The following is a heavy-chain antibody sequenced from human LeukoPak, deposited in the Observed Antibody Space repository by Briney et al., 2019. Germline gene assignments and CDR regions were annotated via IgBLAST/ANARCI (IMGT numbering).Heavy chain of an antibody. J-gene: IGHJ6*02. CDR3: ARPPPPPYYYGMDV. Sequence: PSETLSLTCTVSGGSISSSSYYWGWIRQPPGKGLEWIGSIYYSGSTYYNPSLKSRVTISVDTSKNQFSLKLSSVTAADTAVYYWARPPPPPYYYGMDVWGQGTTVTVSS. CDR1: GGSISSSSYY. CDR2: IYYSGST. V-gene: IGHV4-39*01.